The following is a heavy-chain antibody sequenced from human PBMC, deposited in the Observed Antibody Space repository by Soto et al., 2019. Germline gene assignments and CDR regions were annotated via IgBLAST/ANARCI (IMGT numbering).Heavy chain of an antibody. CDR3: ARMETFGSLNWFDP. J-gene: IGHJ5*02. D-gene: IGHD3-16*01. CDR2: MNPGSGDT. CDR1: GYSFTNND. V-gene: IGHV1-8*01. Sequence: ASVKVSCKASGYSFTNNDVSWVRQATGQGLEWMGWMNPGSGDTGYAQKFQGRVTMTRDISMATAYMELSSLRSDDTAIYYCARMETFGSLNWFDPWGQGTLVTVSS.